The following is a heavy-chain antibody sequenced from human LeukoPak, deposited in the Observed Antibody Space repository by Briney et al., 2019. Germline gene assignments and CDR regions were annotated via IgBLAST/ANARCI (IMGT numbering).Heavy chain of an antibody. J-gene: IGHJ4*02. D-gene: IGHD6-13*01. V-gene: IGHV3-23*01. CDR2: ISSSGSST. Sequence: PGGSLRLSCAASGFTFDNYAMNWVRQAPGKGLEWVSGISSSGSSTYYADCVKGRFTISRDKSKNTLYLQMNSLRADDTAVYYCAKGGYSSSSPFDYWGQGTLVTVSS. CDR3: AKGGYSSSSPFDY. CDR1: GFTFDNYA.